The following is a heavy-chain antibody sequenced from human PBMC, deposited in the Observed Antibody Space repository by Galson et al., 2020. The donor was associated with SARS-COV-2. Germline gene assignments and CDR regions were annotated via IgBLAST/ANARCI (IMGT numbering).Heavy chain of an antibody. V-gene: IGHV4-34*01. Sequence: SETLSLTCAVYGGSFSGYYWSWIRQPPGKGLEWIGEINHSGSTNYNPSLKSRVTISVDTSKNQFSLKLSSVTAADTAVYYCARGRRSSSFDYWGQGTLVTVSS. J-gene: IGHJ4*02. CDR1: GGSFSGYY. CDR2: INHSGST. D-gene: IGHD6-13*01. CDR3: ARGRRSSSFDY.